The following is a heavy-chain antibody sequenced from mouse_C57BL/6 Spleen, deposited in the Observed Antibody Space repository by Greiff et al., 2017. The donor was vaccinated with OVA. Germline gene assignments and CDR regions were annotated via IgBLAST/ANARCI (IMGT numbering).Heavy chain of an antibody. V-gene: IGHV2-2*01. CDR3: ARNYYGSSLYAMDY. CDR2: IWSGGST. Sequence: VQVVESGPGLVQPSQSLSITCTVSGFSLTSYGVHWVRQSPGKGLEWLGVIWSGGSTDYNAAFISRLSISKDNSKRQVFFKMNSLQADDTAIYYCARNYYGSSLYAMDYWGQGTSVTVSS. J-gene: IGHJ4*01. CDR1: GFSLTSYG. D-gene: IGHD1-1*01.